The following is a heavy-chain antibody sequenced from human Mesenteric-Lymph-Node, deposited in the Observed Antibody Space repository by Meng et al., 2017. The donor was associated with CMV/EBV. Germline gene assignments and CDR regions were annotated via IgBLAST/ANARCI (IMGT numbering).Heavy chain of an antibody. CDR3: TTILPTWDQLGY. CDR1: GFTFSHVW. CDR2: IKSKPDGENT. V-gene: IGHV3-15*01. Sequence: GGSLRLSCVASGFTFSHVWMSWVRQSPGKGLEWVGRIKSKPDGENTDYAAPLEGRFTISRDDSKDTLYLEINSLKTEDTGMYYCTTILPTWDQLGYWGQGTLVTVSS. D-gene: IGHD2-2*01. J-gene: IGHJ4*02.